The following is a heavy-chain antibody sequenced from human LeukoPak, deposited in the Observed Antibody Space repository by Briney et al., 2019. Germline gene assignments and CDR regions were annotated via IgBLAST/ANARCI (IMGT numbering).Heavy chain of an antibody. Sequence: GGSLRLSCAASGFTFNSYAMNWVRQAPGKGLEWVSGISGSGSSTYYADSVKGRFTISGDNSKNTLFLQMNSLRVEDTAVYYCAKAPRLGWLVESWGQGTLVTVSS. V-gene: IGHV3-23*01. J-gene: IGHJ4*02. CDR2: ISGSGSST. CDR1: GFTFNSYA. CDR3: AKAPRLGWLVES. D-gene: IGHD6-19*01.